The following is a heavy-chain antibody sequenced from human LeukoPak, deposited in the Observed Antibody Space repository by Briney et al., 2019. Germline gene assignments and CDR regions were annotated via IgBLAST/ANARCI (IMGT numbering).Heavy chain of an antibody. CDR3: ARSKAAADPYYHYYGMDV. V-gene: IGHV3-30-3*01. CDR1: GFTLSTYA. CDR2: MSYDGSNI. J-gene: IGHJ6*02. D-gene: IGHD6-13*01. Sequence: QAGGSLRLSCAASGFTLSTYAMHWVRQAPGKGLEWVAVMSYDGSNIYYADSVKGRFTISRDNSKNTLYLQMNSLRAEDTAVYYCARSKAAADPYYHYYGMDVWGQGTTVTVSS.